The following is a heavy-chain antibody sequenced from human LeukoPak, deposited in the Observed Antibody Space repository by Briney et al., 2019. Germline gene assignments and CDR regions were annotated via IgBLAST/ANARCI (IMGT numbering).Heavy chain of an antibody. J-gene: IGHJ5*02. Sequence: ASVKVSCKASGFRFTSFGVSWVRQARGQGLEWMGWISTYIGVTHYAEKFEDRVTMTIDTSTTTAYMELRSLRYDDTAVYYCARDSDYSGNGNGDWFDPWGQVTVVTVSS. V-gene: IGHV1-18*04. D-gene: IGHD4-11*01. CDR1: GFRFTSFG. CDR2: ISTYIGVT. CDR3: ARDSDYSGNGNGDWFDP.